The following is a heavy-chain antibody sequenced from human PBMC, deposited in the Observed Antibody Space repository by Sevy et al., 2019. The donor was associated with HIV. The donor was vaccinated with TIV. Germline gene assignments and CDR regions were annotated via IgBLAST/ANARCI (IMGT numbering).Heavy chain of an antibody. CDR2: IYCDGRNE. Sequence: GGSLRLSCVASGFDFNMYAMHWVRQAPGKGLEWVSYIYCDGRNEVYADAVKGRFTISRDNSKNTLYLQMNTLRVEDTAIYYCAKDFWHTTTNYWGQGTLVTVSS. CDR1: GFDFNMYA. CDR3: AKDFWHTTTNY. J-gene: IGHJ4*02. D-gene: IGHD4-4*01. V-gene: IGHV3-30*02.